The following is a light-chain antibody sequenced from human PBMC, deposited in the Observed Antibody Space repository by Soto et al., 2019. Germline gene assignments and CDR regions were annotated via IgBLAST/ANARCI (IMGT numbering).Light chain of an antibody. CDR3: QQYAT. CDR1: QSVSSSY. V-gene: IGKV3-20*01. J-gene: IGKJ1*01. Sequence: EIVLTQSPGTLSLSPGERATLSCRASQSVSSSYLAWYQQKPGQPPRLLIYGASRRATGIPDRFSGSGSGSDFTLTISRLEPEDFAVYYCQQYATFGQGTKLDIK. CDR2: GAS.